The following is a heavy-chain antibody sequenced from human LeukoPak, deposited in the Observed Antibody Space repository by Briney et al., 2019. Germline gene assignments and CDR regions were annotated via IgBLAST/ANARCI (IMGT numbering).Heavy chain of an antibody. J-gene: IGHJ4*02. V-gene: IGHV1-8*01. Sequence: ASVKASCKASGYTFTSYDINWVRQATGQGLEWMGWMNPNSGNTGYAQKFQGRVTMTRNTSISTAYMELSSLRSEDTAVYYCARGIVPGIAVTGTGFDYWGQGTLVTVSS. CDR2: MNPNSGNT. D-gene: IGHD6-19*01. CDR1: GYTFTSYD. CDR3: ARGIVPGIAVTGTGFDY.